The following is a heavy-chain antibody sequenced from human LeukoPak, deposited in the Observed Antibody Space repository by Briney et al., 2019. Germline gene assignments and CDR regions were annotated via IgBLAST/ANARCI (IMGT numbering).Heavy chain of an antibody. D-gene: IGHD3-22*01. V-gene: IGHV3-23*01. CDR3: AKGPHYDDSNTTGTLDY. J-gene: IGHJ4*02. Sequence: GGSLRLSCAASGFTFSSYAMSWVRQAPGKGLEWVSAISGSGGSTYYADSVKGRFTISRDNSKNTLYLQMNSLRAEDTAVYYWAKGPHYDDSNTTGTLDYWGKGTRVTVSS. CDR1: GFTFSSYA. CDR2: ISGSGGST.